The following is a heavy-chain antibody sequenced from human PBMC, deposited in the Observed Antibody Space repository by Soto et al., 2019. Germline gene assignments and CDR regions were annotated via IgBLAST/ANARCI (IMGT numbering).Heavy chain of an antibody. CDR2: VYHTGNA. CDR1: GGSITTAGYS. CDR3: ASRPFYYYGLDV. J-gene: IGHJ6*02. V-gene: IGHV4-30-2*01. Sequence: SETLSLTCTVSGGSITTAGYSWSWIRQPPGKALEWIGYVYHTGNAYPKPSLKSRVTISLDRSKNQFSLKMTSVTAADTALCYCASRPFYYYGLDVWGQGTTVTVSS.